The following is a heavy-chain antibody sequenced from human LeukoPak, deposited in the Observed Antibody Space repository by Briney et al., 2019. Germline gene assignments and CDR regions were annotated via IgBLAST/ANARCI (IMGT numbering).Heavy chain of an antibody. CDR3: ARVGTRSGWSGDFDY. D-gene: IGHD6-19*01. V-gene: IGHV3-48*03. J-gene: IGHJ4*02. Sequence: GGSLRLSCAASGFTFSSYEMNWVRQAPGKGLEWVSYISSSGSTIYYADSVKGRFTISRDNAKNSLYLQMNSLRAEDTAVYYCARVGTRSGWSGDFDYWGQGTLATVSS. CDR1: GFTFSSYE. CDR2: ISSSGSTI.